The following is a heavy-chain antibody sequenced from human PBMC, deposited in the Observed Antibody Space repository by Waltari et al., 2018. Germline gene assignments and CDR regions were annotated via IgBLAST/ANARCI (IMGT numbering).Heavy chain of an antibody. D-gene: IGHD2-8*01. Sequence: VQLLESGGGLVQPGGSLRLSCAASGFTFSSYAMSWVRQAPGKGLEWIGRIYTSGSTNYNPSSKSRVTMSVDTSKNQFSLKLSSVTAADTAVYYCARVGVLMVYEAYYYMDVWGKGTTVTVSS. J-gene: IGHJ6*03. CDR2: IYTSGST. CDR3: ARVGVLMVYEAYYYMDV. CDR1: GFTFSSYA. V-gene: IGHV4-4*07.